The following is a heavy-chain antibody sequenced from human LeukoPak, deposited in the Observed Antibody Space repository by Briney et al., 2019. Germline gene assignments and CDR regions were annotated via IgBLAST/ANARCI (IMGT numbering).Heavy chain of an antibody. V-gene: IGHV3-33*01. CDR1: GFTFSSYV. Sequence: GRSLRLSCAASGFTFSSYVMHWVRQAPGKGLEWVAVIWYDGTNKYYADSVKGRFTISRDNSKNTLYLQMNSLSAEDTAVYYCARRDGYDFDYWGQGTLVTVSS. CDR2: IWYDGTNK. CDR3: ARRDGYDFDY. J-gene: IGHJ4*02. D-gene: IGHD5-24*01.